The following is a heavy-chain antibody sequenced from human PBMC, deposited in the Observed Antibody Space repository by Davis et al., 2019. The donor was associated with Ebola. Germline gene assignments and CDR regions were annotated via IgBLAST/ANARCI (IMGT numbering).Heavy chain of an antibody. CDR2: IIPIFGTA. Sequence: SVKVSCKASGYTFTSYGISWVRQAPGQGLEWMGGIIPIFGTANYAQKFQGRVTITADESTSTAYMELSSLRSEDTAVYYCARSPQLWLFKDVWGQGTTVTVSS. CDR3: ARSPQLWLFKDV. D-gene: IGHD5-18*01. CDR1: GYTFTSYG. J-gene: IGHJ6*02. V-gene: IGHV1-69*13.